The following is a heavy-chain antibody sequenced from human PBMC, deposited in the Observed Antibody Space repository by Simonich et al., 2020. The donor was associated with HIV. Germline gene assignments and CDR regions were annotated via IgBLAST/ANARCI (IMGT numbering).Heavy chain of an antibody. CDR2: IYYGGGT. CDR3: ARGRTVTTTGIDY. CDR1: GYFISSGSY. V-gene: IGHV4-38-2*01. D-gene: IGHD4-17*01. Sequence: QVQLQESGPGLVKPSETLSLTCGVSGYFISSGSYWGWIRQPPGKGLEWIGTIYYGGGTYKNPSLKSGVTISVDTSNNQFSLKLSPVTAADTAVYYCARGRTVTTTGIDYWGQGTLVTVSS. J-gene: IGHJ4*02.